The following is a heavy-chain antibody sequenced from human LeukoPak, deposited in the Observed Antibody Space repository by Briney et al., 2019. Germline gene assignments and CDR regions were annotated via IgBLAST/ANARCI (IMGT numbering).Heavy chain of an antibody. D-gene: IGHD2-15*01. J-gene: IGHJ4*02. CDR3: ARRYCSGGSCYSPRVVHYFDY. CDR1: GGSISSSSYY. V-gene: IGHV4-39*01. CDR2: IYYSGST. Sequence: PSETLSLTCTVSGGSISSSSYYWGWIRQPPGKGLEWIGSIYYSGSTYYNPSLKSRVTISVDTSKNQFSLKLSSVTAADTAVYYCARRYCSGGSCYSPRVVHYFDYWGQGTLVTVSS.